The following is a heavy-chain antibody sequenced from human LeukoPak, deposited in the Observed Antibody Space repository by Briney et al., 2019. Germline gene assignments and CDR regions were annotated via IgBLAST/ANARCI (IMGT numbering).Heavy chain of an antibody. D-gene: IGHD3-22*01. CDR1: GYTFTNYN. CDR3: ARDSDRNGYYFDY. Sequence: ASVKVSCKASGYTFTNYNMHWVRQAPGQGLEWVGTVNPSAGSTNFAQKFQGRVTPTRDTSTNTVNMELSSLRSEHTAVFYCARDSDRNGYYFDYWGQGTLVTVSS. CDR2: VNPSAGST. V-gene: IGHV1-46*01. J-gene: IGHJ4*02.